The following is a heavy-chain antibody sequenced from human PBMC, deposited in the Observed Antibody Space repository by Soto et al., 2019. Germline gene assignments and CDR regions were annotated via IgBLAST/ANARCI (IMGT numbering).Heavy chain of an antibody. V-gene: IGHV3-30*18. CDR3: AKDPKQWLVETYHPYYFDY. CDR2: ISYDGSNK. Sequence: GGSLRLSCAASGFTFSSYGMHWVRQAPGKGLEWVAVISYDGSNKYYADSVKGRFTISRDNSKNTLYLQMNSLRAEDTAVYYCAKDPKQWLVETYHPYYFDYWGQGTLVTVSS. D-gene: IGHD6-19*01. J-gene: IGHJ4*02. CDR1: GFTFSSYG.